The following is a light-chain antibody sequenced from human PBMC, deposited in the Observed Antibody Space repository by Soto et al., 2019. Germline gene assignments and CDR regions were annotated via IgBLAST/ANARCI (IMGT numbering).Light chain of an antibody. CDR1: HPFXRN. CDR3: QQRRKWRGT. Sequence: IAVTKCPATLSVSPGEGATLACMARHPFXRNFAWDQQKPGQAPRVLXDAAANRATGSPARLSGSGSGTDFTLTISSLEPEDFAVYYCQQRRKWRGTFGQGTKVDIK. J-gene: IGKJ1*01. CDR2: AAA. V-gene: IGKV3-11*01.